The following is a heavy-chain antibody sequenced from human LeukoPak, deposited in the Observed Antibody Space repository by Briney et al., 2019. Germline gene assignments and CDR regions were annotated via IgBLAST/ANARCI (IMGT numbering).Heavy chain of an antibody. CDR3: ARDAGMSSGSYYNAPTNFDY. D-gene: IGHD3-10*01. CDR2: IYTSGST. V-gene: IGHV4-61*02. J-gene: IGHJ4*02. Sequence: SETLSLTCTVSGGSISSGDYYWSWIRQPPGKGLEWIGRIYTSGSTNYNPSLKSRVTMSVDTSKNQFSLKLSSVTAADTAVYYCARDAGMSSGSYYNAPTNFDYWGQGTLVTVSS. CDR1: GGSISSGDYY.